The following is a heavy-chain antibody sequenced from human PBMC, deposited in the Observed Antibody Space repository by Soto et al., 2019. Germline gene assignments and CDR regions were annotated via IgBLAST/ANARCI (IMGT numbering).Heavy chain of an antibody. Sequence: EVQLLESGGGLVQPGGSLRLSCAASGFTFSSYAMSWVRQAPGKGLEWVSAISGSGGSTYYADSVKGRFTISRDNSKNTLYLQMNSLRAEDTAVYYCASPDANYDFWSGYFYFDYWGQGTLVTVSS. J-gene: IGHJ4*02. CDR2: ISGSGGST. CDR1: GFTFSSYA. V-gene: IGHV3-23*01. D-gene: IGHD3-3*01. CDR3: ASPDANYDFWSGYFYFDY.